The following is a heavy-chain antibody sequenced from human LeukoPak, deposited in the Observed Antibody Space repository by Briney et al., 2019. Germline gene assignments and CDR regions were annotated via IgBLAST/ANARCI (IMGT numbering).Heavy chain of an antibody. Sequence: ASVKVTCKASGSTFIIYSFHWVRQAPAPGNEWVGTSDPHYGTTSFAQKFQGRVTLTRDTSTNTVSMELRSLRYEDTAVYFCAREGATREYTGDTWRYFFDFWGQGTLVTVSS. CDR1: GSTFIIYS. J-gene: IGHJ4*02. CDR2: SDPHYGTT. V-gene: IGHV1-46*01. CDR3: AREGATREYTGDTWRYFFDF. D-gene: IGHD4-17*01.